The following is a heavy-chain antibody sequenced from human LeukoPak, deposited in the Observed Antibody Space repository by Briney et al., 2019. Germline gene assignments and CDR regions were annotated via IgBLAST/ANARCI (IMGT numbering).Heavy chain of an antibody. CDR1: GASIRSGDYY. J-gene: IGHJ3*02. CDR3: ARDCSGGSCYGAFET. V-gene: IGHV4-30-4*01. CDR2: IYDSGST. D-gene: IGHD2-15*01. Sequence: SETLSLTCTVSGASIRSGDYYWSWIRQPPGKGLMWNGYIYDSGSTYYNPSLKSRMPISVNTSENRFSLKLSSGTATDTAVYYLARDCSGGSCYGAFETWGQRTMVTVSS.